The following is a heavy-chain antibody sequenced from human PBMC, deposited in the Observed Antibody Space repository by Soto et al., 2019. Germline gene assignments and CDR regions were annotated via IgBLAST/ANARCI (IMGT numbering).Heavy chain of an antibody. V-gene: IGHV4-31*03. CDR2: IYYSGST. Sequence: PSETLSLTCTVSGGSISSGGYYWSWIRQHPGKGLEWIGYIYYSGSTNYNPSLKSRVTISVDTSKNQFSLKLSSVTAADTAVYYCARHRPTTVTTWDYYYYYMDVWGKGTTVTVSS. CDR1: GGSISSGGYY. CDR3: ARHRPTTVTTWDYYYYYMDV. D-gene: IGHD4-17*01. J-gene: IGHJ6*03.